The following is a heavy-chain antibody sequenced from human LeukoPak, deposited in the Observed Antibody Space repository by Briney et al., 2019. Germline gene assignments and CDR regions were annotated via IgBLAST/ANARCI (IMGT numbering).Heavy chain of an antibody. CDR3: ARITQARSGSYYIDY. CDR2: TRNKANSYTT. Sequence: GGSLRLSCAASGFTFSDHYMDWVCQAPGKGLEWVGRTRNKANSYTTEYAASVKGRFTLSRDDSKNSLYLQMNSLKTEDTAVYHCARITQARSGSYYIDYWGQGTLVTVSS. J-gene: IGHJ4*02. CDR1: GFTFSDHY. V-gene: IGHV3-72*01. D-gene: IGHD3-10*01.